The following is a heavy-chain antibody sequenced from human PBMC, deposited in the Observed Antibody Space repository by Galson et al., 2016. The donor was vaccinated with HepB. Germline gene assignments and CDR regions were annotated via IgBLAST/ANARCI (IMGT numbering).Heavy chain of an antibody. CDR1: GFTFSSHN. J-gene: IGHJ4*02. D-gene: IGHD6-19*01. CDR2: IGFSGRDR. V-gene: IGHV3-21*01. Sequence: SLRLSCAASGFTFSSHNMNWVHQAPGKGLEWVSSIGFSGRDRYYAYSVKGRFTISRDNAEDSLFLQMNSLRAEDTALYYCARESSGALFDSWGQGTLVTVSS. CDR3: ARESSGALFDS.